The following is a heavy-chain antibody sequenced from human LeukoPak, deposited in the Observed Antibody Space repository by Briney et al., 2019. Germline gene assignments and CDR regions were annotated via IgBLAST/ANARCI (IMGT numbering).Heavy chain of an antibody. J-gene: IGHJ6*02. Sequence: PSETLSLTCTVSGGSISTSTYYWGWIRQPPGKGLEWIGSIYYSGSTYYNPSLKSRVTTSVNTSKNQFSLRLSSVTAADTAMYYCARQQSNWASGPGMDVWGQGTTVTVSS. CDR1: GGSISTSTYY. V-gene: IGHV4-39*01. D-gene: IGHD7-27*01. CDR3: ARQQSNWASGPGMDV. CDR2: IYYSGST.